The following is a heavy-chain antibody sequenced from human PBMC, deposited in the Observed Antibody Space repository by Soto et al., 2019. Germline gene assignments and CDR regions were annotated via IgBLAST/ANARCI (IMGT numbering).Heavy chain of an antibody. D-gene: IGHD2-2*01. Sequence: SETLSLTCTVSSGSVSSGGYFWSWIRQLPGKGLEWIGYIYHTGSTFYNPSLKSRVTISLDTSKSQFSLRLTSVTAADTAMYFFAGSSARTLIVFWDPGTLGTGSS. CDR2: IYHTGST. CDR1: SGSVSSGGYF. V-gene: IGHV4-31*03. J-gene: IGHJ4*02. CDR3: AGSSARTLIVF.